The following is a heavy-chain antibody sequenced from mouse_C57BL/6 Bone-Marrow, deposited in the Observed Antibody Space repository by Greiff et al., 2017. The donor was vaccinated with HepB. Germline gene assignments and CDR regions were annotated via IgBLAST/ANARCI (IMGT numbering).Heavy chain of an antibody. CDR3: AREHYGSSYVDYFDY. CDR1: GYSITSGYY. CDR2: ISYDGSN. D-gene: IGHD1-1*01. V-gene: IGHV3-6*01. Sequence: EVKLEESGPGLVKPSQSLSLTCSVTGYSITSGYYWNWIRQFPGNKLEWMGYISYDGSNNYNPSLKNRISITRDTSKNQFFLKLNSVTTEDTATYYCAREHYGSSYVDYFDYWGQGTTLTVSS. J-gene: IGHJ2*01.